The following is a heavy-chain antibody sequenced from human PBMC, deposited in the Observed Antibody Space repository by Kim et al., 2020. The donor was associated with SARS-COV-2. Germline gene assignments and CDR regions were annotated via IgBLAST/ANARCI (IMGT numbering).Heavy chain of an antibody. D-gene: IGHD3-22*01. CDR3: ASLPGEYYDSSGYGRGYYFDY. V-gene: IGHV4-30-4*01. CDR2: IYYSGST. J-gene: IGHJ4*02. CDR1: GGSISSGDYY. Sequence: SETLSLTCTVSGGSISSGDYYWSWIRQPPGKGLEWIGYIYYSGSTYYNPSLKSRVTISVDTSKNQFSLKLSSVTAADTAVYYCASLPGEYYDSSGYGRGYYFDYWGQGTLVTVSS.